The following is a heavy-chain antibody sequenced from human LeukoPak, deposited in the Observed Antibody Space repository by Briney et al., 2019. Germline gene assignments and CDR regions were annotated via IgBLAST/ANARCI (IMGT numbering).Heavy chain of an antibody. J-gene: IGHJ6*02. D-gene: IGHD2-2*02. CDR1: GGSFSGYY. CDR2: INHSGST. Sequence: SETLSLTCAVYGGSFSGYYWSWIRQPPGKGLEWIGEINHSGSTNYNPSLKSRVTISVDTSKNQFSLKLSSVTAADTAAYYCARAKDIVVVPAAILGGMDVWGQGTTVTVSS. CDR3: ARAKDIVVVPAAILGGMDV. V-gene: IGHV4-34*01.